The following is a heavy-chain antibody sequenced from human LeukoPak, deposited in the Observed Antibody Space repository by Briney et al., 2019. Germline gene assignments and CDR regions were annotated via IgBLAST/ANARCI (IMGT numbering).Heavy chain of an antibody. Sequence: KSSETLSLTCNVSGGSVTNNRYYWGWIRQPPGKGLEWIASIYYGGSTYYSPSLQSRLSISVDTSKNQFSLNLYSVTAADTAMYYCARHRRYSSGRGFVVWFDPWGQGTLVTVSS. D-gene: IGHD6-19*01. J-gene: IGHJ5*02. V-gene: IGHV4-39*01. CDR3: ARHRRYSSGRGFVVWFDP. CDR1: GGSVTNNRYY. CDR2: IYYGGST.